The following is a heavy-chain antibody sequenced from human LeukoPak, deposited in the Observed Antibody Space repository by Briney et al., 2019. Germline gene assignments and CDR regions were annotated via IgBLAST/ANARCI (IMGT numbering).Heavy chain of an antibody. V-gene: IGHV3-33*01. D-gene: IGHD1-26*01. CDR1: GFTFSSHG. J-gene: IGHJ4*02. CDR2: IWSDGSNK. CDR3: ARRGSGTYNFDY. Sequence: GGSLRLSCAASGFTFSSHGMHWARQAPGKGLEWVAVIWSDGSNKYYADSVKGRFTISRDNPKNTMYLQMNTLRAEDTAVYYCARRGSGTYNFDYWGQGTLVTVSS.